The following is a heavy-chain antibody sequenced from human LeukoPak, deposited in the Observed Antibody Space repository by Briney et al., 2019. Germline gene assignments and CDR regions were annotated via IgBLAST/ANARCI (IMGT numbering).Heavy chain of an antibody. CDR3: ARHGGGNYHWIVNF. V-gene: IGHV4-39*01. Sequence: SETLSLTCTVSGGSINSRSYFWGWIRQPPGKGLELIGRIDYGGTTYYNPSLRSRVTISIDTSKSQFSLRLNSVTAADTAVYYCARHGGGNYHWIVNFWGQGTLVTVSS. D-gene: IGHD1-1*01. J-gene: IGHJ4*02. CDR2: IDYGGTT. CDR1: GGSINSRSYF.